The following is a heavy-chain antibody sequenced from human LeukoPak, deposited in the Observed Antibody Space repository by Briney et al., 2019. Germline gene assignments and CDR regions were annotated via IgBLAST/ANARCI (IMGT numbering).Heavy chain of an antibody. V-gene: IGHV3-23*01. D-gene: IGHD3-10*01. J-gene: IGHJ4*02. CDR3: ARGRVSQSKGLCGFDY. CDR1: GFAFGIFA. CDR2: ITCSGSGT. Sequence: PGGSLRLSCAASGFAFGIFAMSWVRQAPGKGLEWVSTITCSGSGTNYADSVKGRFTISRDNSRSTFYLQMDSLTVDDTGVYYCARGRVSQSKGLCGFDYWGQGTLVTV.